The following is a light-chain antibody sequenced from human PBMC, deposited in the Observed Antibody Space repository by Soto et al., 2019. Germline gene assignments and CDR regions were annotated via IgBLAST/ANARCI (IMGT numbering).Light chain of an antibody. CDR3: QQYNGWPRT. CDR1: QSLTNK. Sequence: DIGMTQSPVTLSVFPGERATLSCRASQSLTNKLAWYQQKPGQAPRLLIYNSSTRATGIPARFSGSGSETEFTLTISSLQSEDFAVYFCQQYNGWPRTFGQGTKVDIK. J-gene: IGKJ1*01. CDR2: NSS. V-gene: IGKV3-15*01.